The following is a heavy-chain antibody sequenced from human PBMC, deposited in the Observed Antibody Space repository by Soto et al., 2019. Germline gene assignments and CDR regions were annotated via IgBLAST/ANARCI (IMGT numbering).Heavy chain of an antibody. CDR2: IWYDGSNK. Sequence: GSLRLSCAGSGFTFSSYGMHWVRQAPGKGLEWVAVIWYDGSNKYYGDSVKGRFTISRDNSKNTLYLQMNSLRAEDTAVYYCASIVHFFDTPYGMDVWGQGTTLTVSS. CDR1: GFTFSSYG. CDR3: ASIVHFFDTPYGMDV. J-gene: IGHJ6*02. D-gene: IGHD3-3*02. V-gene: IGHV3-33*01.